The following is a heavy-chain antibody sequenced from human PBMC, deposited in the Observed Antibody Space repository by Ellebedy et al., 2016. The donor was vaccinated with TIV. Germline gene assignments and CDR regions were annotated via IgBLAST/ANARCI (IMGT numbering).Heavy chain of an antibody. CDR1: GFTFSSYA. V-gene: IGHV3-30*01. J-gene: IGHJ4*02. Sequence: PGGSLRLSCAASGFTFSSYAMHWVRQAPGKGLEWVAVISYDGSNKYYADSVKGRFTISRDNSKNTLYLQMNSLRAEDTAVYYCAGVGVLTLPEVDYWGQGTLVTVSS. CDR3: AGVGVLTLPEVDY. D-gene: IGHD2-2*01. CDR2: ISYDGSNK.